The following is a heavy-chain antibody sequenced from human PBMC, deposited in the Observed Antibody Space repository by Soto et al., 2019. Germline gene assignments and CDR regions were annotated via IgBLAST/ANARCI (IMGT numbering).Heavy chain of an antibody. CDR2: ISTDASST. J-gene: IGHJ1*01. CDR3: ARLPNKSPQN. Sequence: EVQLVESGGGLVQPGGSLRLSCAASGFTFSSYWMHWVRQAPGKGLVWVSSISTDASSTSYADPVKGRFTISRDNAKTTLYLQMNSVRAEDPAVYYCARLPNKSPQNWGQGTLVIVSP. V-gene: IGHV3-74*01. CDR1: GFTFSSYW.